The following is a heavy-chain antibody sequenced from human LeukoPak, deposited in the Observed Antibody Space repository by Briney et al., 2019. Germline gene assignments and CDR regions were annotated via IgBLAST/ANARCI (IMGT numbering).Heavy chain of an antibody. J-gene: IGHJ4*02. CDR3: ARDHRELYDSSGYHAVDRTYYFDY. D-gene: IGHD3-22*01. Sequence: SETLSLTCTVSGGSISSGGYYWSWIRQHPGKGLEWIGYIYYSGSTYYNPSLKSRVIISVDKSKNQFSLKLSSVTAADTAVYYCARDHRELYDSSGYHAVDRTYYFDYWGQGTLVTVSS. CDR2: IYYSGST. V-gene: IGHV4-31*03. CDR1: GGSISSGGYY.